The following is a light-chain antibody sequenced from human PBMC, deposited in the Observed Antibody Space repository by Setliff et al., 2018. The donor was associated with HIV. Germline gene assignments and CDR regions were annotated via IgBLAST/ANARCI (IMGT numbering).Light chain of an antibody. CDR1: RSDIGTYDL. Sequence: QSVLTQPASVSGSPGQSSTISCTGTRSDIGTYDLVSWYRQYPGKAPKLIIYEVTKRPSGVSNRFSGSKSGNTASLTISGLQAEDEADYYCCSYARISTYVFGTGTKVTVL. CDR3: CSYARISTYV. J-gene: IGLJ1*01. CDR2: EVT. V-gene: IGLV2-23*02.